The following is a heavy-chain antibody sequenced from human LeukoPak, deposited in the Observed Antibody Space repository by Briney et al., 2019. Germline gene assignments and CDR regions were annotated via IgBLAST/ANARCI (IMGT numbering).Heavy chain of an antibody. Sequence: PGGSLRLSCAASGFTFSSYWISWVRQAPGKGLEWVANIRQDGSEKYYVDSVKGRFTISRDNAKNSMYLQMNSLRAEDTAVYYCARKGEIAAAGIRAFDIWGQGTMVTVSS. CDR2: IRQDGSEK. CDR3: ARKGEIAAAGIRAFDI. D-gene: IGHD6-13*01. V-gene: IGHV3-7*01. J-gene: IGHJ3*02. CDR1: GFTFSSYW.